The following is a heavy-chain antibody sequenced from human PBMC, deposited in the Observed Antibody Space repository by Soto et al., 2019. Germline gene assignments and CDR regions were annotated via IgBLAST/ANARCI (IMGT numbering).Heavy chain of an antibody. J-gene: IGHJ4*02. D-gene: IGHD3-9*01. CDR2: ISYDGSNK. CDR1: GFTFSSYG. V-gene: IGHV3-30*18. Sequence: QVQLVESGGGVVQPGRSLRLSCAASGFTFSSYGMHWVRQAPGKGLEWVAVISYDGSNKYYADAVKGRFTISRDNSKNTLYLQMNSLRAEDTAVYYCAKERGGDYDILTGPTPVDYRGQGTLVTVSS. CDR3: AKERGGDYDILTGPTPVDY.